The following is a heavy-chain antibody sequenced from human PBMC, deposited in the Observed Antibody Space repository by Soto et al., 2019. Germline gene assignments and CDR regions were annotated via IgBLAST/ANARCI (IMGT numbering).Heavy chain of an antibody. V-gene: IGHV4-59*01. Sequence: SETLSLTCTVSGSSISSYYWSWIRQPPGKGLEWIGYIYYSGSTNYNPSLKSRVTISVDTSKNQFSLKLSSVTAADTAVYYCARESDTAMVKSSYYYGMDVWGQGTTVTVSS. CDR3: ARESDTAMVKSSYYYGMDV. CDR1: GSSISSYY. D-gene: IGHD5-18*01. J-gene: IGHJ6*02. CDR2: IYYSGST.